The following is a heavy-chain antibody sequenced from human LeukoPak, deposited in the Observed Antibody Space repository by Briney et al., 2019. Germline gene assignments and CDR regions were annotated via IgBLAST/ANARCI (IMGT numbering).Heavy chain of an antibody. V-gene: IGHV4-59*01. Sequence: PSETLSLTCSVSGSSINNYYGTWIRQAPGKGLEWIGNVYYTGTTNYNPSLKSRVTISVDTSKNQFSLKLSSVTAADTAVYYCARYNTLPRGFTAVDFWGQGTLVTVSS. J-gene: IGHJ4*02. CDR1: GSSINNYY. D-gene: IGHD3-10*01. CDR3: ARYNTLPRGFTAVDF. CDR2: VYYTGTT.